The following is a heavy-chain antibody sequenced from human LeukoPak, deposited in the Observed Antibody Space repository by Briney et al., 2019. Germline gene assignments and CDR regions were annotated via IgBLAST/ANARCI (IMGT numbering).Heavy chain of an antibody. V-gene: IGHV4-61*02. D-gene: IGHD4-23*01. J-gene: IGHJ6*03. CDR1: GGSISSGSYY. CDR2: IYTSGST. CDR3: ARGVNYYYYYMDV. Sequence: SETLSLTRTVSGGSISSGSYYWSWIRQPAVKGLEWIGRIYTSGSTNYNPSLKSRVTISVDTSKNQFSPKLSSVTAADTAVYYCARGVNYYYYYMDVWGKGTTVTISS.